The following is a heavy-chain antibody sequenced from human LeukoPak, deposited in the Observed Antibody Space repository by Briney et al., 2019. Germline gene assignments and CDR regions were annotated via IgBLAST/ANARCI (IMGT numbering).Heavy chain of an antibody. Sequence: PGGSLRLSCAASGFTFSDYYMTWIRQAPGKGLEWVSYISSSNNYTSYADSVKGRFTISRDNAKNSLYLQMNSLRVEDTAVYYCAKDWGTTGTTGWLFDPWGQGTLVAVSS. CDR3: AKDWGTTGTTGWLFDP. V-gene: IGHV3-11*06. J-gene: IGHJ5*02. D-gene: IGHD1-1*01. CDR1: GFTFSDYY. CDR2: ISSSNNYT.